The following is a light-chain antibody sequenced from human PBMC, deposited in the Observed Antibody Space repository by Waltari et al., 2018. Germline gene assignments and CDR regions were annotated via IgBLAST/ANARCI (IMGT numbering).Light chain of an antibody. CDR3: SSHTASSTLV. V-gene: IGLV2-14*03. Sequence: QSALTQPASVSGSPGQSITISCTGSSDDVGRYKFVSWYQQHPGKVPKLLIFDVTDRPSGVSDRFSGSKSGNTASLTISGLQPEDEADYYCSSHTASSTLVFGGGTRVTVL. J-gene: IGLJ2*01. CDR2: DVT. CDR1: SDDVGRYKF.